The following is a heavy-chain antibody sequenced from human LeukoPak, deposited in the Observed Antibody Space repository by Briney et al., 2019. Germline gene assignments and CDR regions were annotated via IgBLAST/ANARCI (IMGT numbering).Heavy chain of an antibody. CDR3: APPLGFDP. Sequence: PGGSLRLSCAASGFTFSSYAMHWVRQAPGKGLEWVSAISGTGGSTYYADSVKGRFTISRDNSKDTLYLQMNSLRAEDTAVYYCAPPLGFDPWGQGTLVTVSS. CDR1: GFTFSSYA. J-gene: IGHJ5*02. V-gene: IGHV3-23*01. CDR2: ISGTGGST.